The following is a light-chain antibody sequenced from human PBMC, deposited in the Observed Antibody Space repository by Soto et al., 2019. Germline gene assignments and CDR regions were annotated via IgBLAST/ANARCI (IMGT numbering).Light chain of an antibody. J-gene: IGKJ1*01. CDR2: DAS. V-gene: IGKV1-5*01. CDR3: QQYHEYW. Sequence: DIQMTQSPSTLSASVGDRVTMPCRASHSINNWMAWYQQKPGKATKLLIYDASSLESGVPSRFSRSGSGIEFTLTISSLQPDYFATYYCQQYHEYWFGQGTKVDIK. CDR1: HSINNW.